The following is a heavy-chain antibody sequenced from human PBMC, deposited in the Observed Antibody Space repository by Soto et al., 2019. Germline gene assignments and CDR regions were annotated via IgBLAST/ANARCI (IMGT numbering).Heavy chain of an antibody. D-gene: IGHD6-19*01. J-gene: IGHJ6*02. CDR3: ARGFSSVSMDA. Sequence: PSEILSLTCTVSGDSVSSGGYYWSWIRQPPGKGLEWIGYIYSSGSANYNPSLKSRVTISRDTSKNQISLKVASVTAADTAGYYCARGFSSVSMDAWGQGTTVTVS. CDR2: IYSSGSA. V-gene: IGHV4-61*08. CDR1: GDSVSSGGYY.